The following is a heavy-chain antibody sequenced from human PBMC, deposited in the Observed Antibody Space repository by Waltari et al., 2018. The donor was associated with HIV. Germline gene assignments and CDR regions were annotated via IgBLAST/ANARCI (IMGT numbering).Heavy chain of an antibody. CDR1: GGSISSSSYY. Sequence: QLQLQESGPGLVKPSETLSLTCTVSGGSISSSSYYWGWIRQPPGKGLEWIGRIYYSGSTYYNPTLKGRVTISVDTSKNQFSLKLSSVTAADTAVYYCARRTGSGSYYKGGYYFDYWGQGTLVTVSS. CDR3: ARRTGSGSYYKGGYYFDY. CDR2: IYYSGST. V-gene: IGHV4-39*01. D-gene: IGHD3-10*01. J-gene: IGHJ4*02.